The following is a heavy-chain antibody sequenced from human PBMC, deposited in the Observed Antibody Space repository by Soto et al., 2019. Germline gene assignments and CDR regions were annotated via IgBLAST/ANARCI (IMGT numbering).Heavy chain of an antibody. V-gene: IGHV3-15*01. J-gene: IGHJ4*02. CDR2: IKSKTDGGTT. CDR1: GFTFSNAW. Sequence: EVQLVESGGGLVKPGGSLRLSCAASGFTFSNAWMSWVRQAPGKGLEWVGRIKSKTDGGTTDYAAPVKGRFTISRDDSKNTMYLQMNSLKTEDTAVYYCTTDDSDDSSGYYSDFGDYWGQGTLVPVSS. CDR3: TTDDSDDSSGYYSDFGDY. D-gene: IGHD3-22*01.